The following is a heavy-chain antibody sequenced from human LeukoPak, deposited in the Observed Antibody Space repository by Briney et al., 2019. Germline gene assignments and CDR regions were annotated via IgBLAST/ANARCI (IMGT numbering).Heavy chain of an antibody. J-gene: IGHJ3*02. Sequence: GASVKVSCKASGGTFSSYAISWVRQAPGQGLEGMGWTSTHNANVNYAQNFQGRVTMTTDTSTTTGYMELRSLRSDDTAVYYCARIGVSVSAAGRYTDAFDIWGQGTMVTVSS. CDR2: TSTHNANV. CDR3: ARIGVSVSAAGRYTDAFDI. D-gene: IGHD6-13*01. V-gene: IGHV1-18*01. CDR1: GGTFSSYA.